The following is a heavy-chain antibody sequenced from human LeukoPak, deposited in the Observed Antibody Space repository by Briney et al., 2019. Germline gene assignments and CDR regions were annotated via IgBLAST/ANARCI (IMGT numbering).Heavy chain of an antibody. V-gene: IGHV3-23*01. CDR2: ISGSGGST. CDR3: AKDRYPAYYYDSSGQLDY. J-gene: IGHJ4*02. CDR1: GFTFSSYW. D-gene: IGHD3-22*01. Sequence: PGGSLRLSCAASGFTFSSYWMSWVRQAPGKGLEWVSAISGSGGSTYYADSVKGRFTISRDNSKNTLYLQMNSLRAEDTAVYYCAKDRYPAYYYDSSGQLDYWGQGTLVTVPS.